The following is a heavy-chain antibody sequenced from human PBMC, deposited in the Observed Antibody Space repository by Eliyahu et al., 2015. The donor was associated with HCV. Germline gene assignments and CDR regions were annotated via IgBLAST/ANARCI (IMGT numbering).Heavy chain of an antibody. CDR2: IYYTGTT. J-gene: IGHJ6*02. CDR1: GGSITTYF. Sequence: QVQLQESGPGLVKPSETLSLTCTVSGGSITTYFWSWIRQPPGKGLEWIGYIYYTGTTNYNPSLKSRVSMSVDMSKNDFSLRLTSVTAADTAVYYCARHSTPSDVWGQGTTVTVSS. CDR3: ARHSTPSDV. V-gene: IGHV4-59*08.